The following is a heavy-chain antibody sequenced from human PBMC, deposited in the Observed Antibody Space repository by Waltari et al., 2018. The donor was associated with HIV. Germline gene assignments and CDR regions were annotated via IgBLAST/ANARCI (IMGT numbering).Heavy chain of an antibody. CDR2: INHSGST. CDR3: ARLWDIVVVPAAIEDPRNNWFDP. J-gene: IGHJ5*02. D-gene: IGHD2-2*01. CDR1: GGSFSGYY. Sequence: QVQLQQWGAGLLKPSETLSLTCAVYGGSFSGYYWSWIRQPPGKGLEWIGEINHSGSTNYNPSLKSRVTISVDTSKNQFSLKLSSVTAADTAVYYCARLWDIVVVPAAIEDPRNNWFDPWGQGTLVTVSS. V-gene: IGHV4-34*01.